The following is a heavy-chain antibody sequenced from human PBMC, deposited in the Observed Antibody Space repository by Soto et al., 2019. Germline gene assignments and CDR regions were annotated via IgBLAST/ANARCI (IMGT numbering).Heavy chain of an antibody. J-gene: IGHJ4*02. CDR1: GFTFSSFG. Sequence: QVQLVESGGGVVQPGGSLRLSGAASGFTFSSFGIHWVRQAPGKGLEWVAVISYDGIDKNYGDSVKGRFTISRENCKNMVYLQMNSLRAADTAVYYCAKELREIATICPDYWGQGILVTVSS. CDR3: AKELREIATICPDY. CDR2: ISYDGIDK. V-gene: IGHV3-30*18. D-gene: IGHD2-2*01.